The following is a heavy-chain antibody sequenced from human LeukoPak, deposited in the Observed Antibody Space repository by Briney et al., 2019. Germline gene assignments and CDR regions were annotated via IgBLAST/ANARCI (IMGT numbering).Heavy chain of an antibody. Sequence: PGGSLRLSCAASGFTFSNYWMHWVRQAPGKGLVWVSRINSDGSSSKYADSVKGRFTISRDNAKNTLYLQVNSLRAEDTAVYYCASASSHRIAAGGDYWGQGTLVTVSS. CDR1: GFTFSNYW. D-gene: IGHD6-13*01. CDR2: INSDGSSS. CDR3: ASASSHRIAAGGDY. V-gene: IGHV3-74*01. J-gene: IGHJ4*02.